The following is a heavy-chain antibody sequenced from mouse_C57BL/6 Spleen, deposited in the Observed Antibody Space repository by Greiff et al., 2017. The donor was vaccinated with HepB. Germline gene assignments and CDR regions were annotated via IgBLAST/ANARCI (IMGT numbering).Heavy chain of an antibody. CDR1: GYTFTSYW. D-gene: IGHD1-1*01. Sequence: QVQLQQPGAELVMPGASVKLSCKASGYTFTSYWMHWVKQRPGQGLEWIGEIDPSDSYTNYNQKFKGKSTLTVDKSSSTAYMQLSSLTSEDSAVYDYARANYYDGSISFDYWGQGTTLTVSS. CDR2: IDPSDSYT. J-gene: IGHJ2*01. CDR3: ARANYYDGSISFDY. V-gene: IGHV1-69*01.